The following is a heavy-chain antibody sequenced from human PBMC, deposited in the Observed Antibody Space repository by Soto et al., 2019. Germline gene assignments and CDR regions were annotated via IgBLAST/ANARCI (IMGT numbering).Heavy chain of an antibody. CDR1: GFTFSSYA. Sequence: QVQLVESGGGVVQPGRSLRLSCAASGFTFSSYAMHWVRQAPGKGLEWVAVISYDGSNKYYADLVKGRFTISRDNAKNXXYLQMNSLRAEDTAVYYCAGVGSIAVAGTTDWFDPWGQGTPVTVSP. V-gene: IGHV3-30-3*01. CDR3: AGVGSIAVAGTTDWFDP. CDR2: ISYDGSNK. J-gene: IGHJ5*02. D-gene: IGHD6-19*01.